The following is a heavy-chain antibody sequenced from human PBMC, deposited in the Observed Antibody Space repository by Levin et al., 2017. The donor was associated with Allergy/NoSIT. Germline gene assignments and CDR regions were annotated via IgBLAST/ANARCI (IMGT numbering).Heavy chain of an antibody. V-gene: IGHV3-9*02. CDR1: GFTPDDFA. Sequence: LSLTCVASGFTPDDFAMHWVRQAPGKGLEWVAGISWNSASIAYVDSVKGRFTISRDNPKKSLYLQMNNLRTEDTALYFCASIRHNIGDYGLGAFDMWAQGTVVTVSS. J-gene: IGHJ3*02. CDR2: ISWNSASI. CDR3: ASIRHNIGDYGLGAFDM. D-gene: IGHD2-21*01.